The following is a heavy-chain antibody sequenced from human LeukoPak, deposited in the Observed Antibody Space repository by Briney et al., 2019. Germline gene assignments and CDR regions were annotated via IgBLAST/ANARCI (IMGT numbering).Heavy chain of an antibody. CDR3: AGTYYGFWSGYYPRYYYYYMDV. CDR1: GGSISSYY. Sequence: KASETLSLTCTVSGGSISSYYWSWIRQPPGNGLEWIGYIYYSGSTNYNPSLKSRVTISVDTSKNQFSLKLSSVTAADTAVYYCAGTYYGFWSGYYPRYYYYYMDVWGKGTTVTVSS. V-gene: IGHV4-59*01. D-gene: IGHD3-3*01. CDR2: IYYSGST. J-gene: IGHJ6*03.